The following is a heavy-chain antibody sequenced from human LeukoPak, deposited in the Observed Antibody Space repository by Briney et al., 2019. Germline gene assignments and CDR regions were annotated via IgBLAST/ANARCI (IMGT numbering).Heavy chain of an antibody. CDR2: INHSGST. CDR1: GGSFSGYY. CDR3: ARGSDAYCSSTSCSYFDY. J-gene: IGHJ4*02. V-gene: IGHV4-34*01. D-gene: IGHD2-2*01. Sequence: PSETLSLTCAVYGGSFSGYYWSWIRQPPGKGLEWIGEINHSGSTNYNPSLKSRVTISVDTSKNQFSLNLSSVTAADTAVYYCARGSDAYCSSTSCSYFDYWGLGTLVTVSS.